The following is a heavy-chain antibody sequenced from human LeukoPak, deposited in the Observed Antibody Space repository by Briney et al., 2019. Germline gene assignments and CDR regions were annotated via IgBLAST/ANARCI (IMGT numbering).Heavy chain of an antibody. Sequence: GGSLRLSCAASGFTFSSYAVHWVRQAPGKGLEWVAVISYDGSNKYYADPVKGRFTISRDNSKNTLYLQMNSLRAEDTAVYYCAREWLYCSGGSCYSLGAFDIWGQGTMVTVSS. CDR3: AREWLYCSGGSCYSLGAFDI. J-gene: IGHJ3*02. CDR2: ISYDGSNK. CDR1: GFTFSSYA. V-gene: IGHV3-30-3*01. D-gene: IGHD2-15*01.